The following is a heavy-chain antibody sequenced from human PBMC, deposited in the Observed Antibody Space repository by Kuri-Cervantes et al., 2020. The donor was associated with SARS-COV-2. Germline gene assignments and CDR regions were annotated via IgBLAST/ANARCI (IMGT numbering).Heavy chain of an antibody. Sequence: GESLKISCAASGFRFSSYGMHWVRQAPGKGLEWVAAISHDGNNKYYADSVKGRFTISRDNSKNTLYLQMNSLRAEDTAVYYCAKGGGPGSYIPLDYWGQGTLVTVSS. CDR2: ISHDGNNK. J-gene: IGHJ4*02. V-gene: IGHV3-30*18. CDR3: AKGGGPGSYIPLDY. D-gene: IGHD1-26*01. CDR1: GFRFSSYG.